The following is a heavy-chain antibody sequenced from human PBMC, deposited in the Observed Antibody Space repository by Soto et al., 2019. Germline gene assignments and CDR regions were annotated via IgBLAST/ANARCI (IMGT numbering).Heavy chain of an antibody. J-gene: IGHJ4*02. V-gene: IGHV4-39*01. CDR1: GGSISSSSYY. CDR2: IYYSGST. D-gene: IGHD6-19*01. Sequence: QLQLQESGPGLVKPSEPLSLTCTVSGGSISSSSYYWGWIRQPPGKGLEWIGSIYYSGSTYYNPSLKSRVTISVDTSKNQFSLKLSSVTAADTAVYYCATYIAVAGFDYWGQGTLVTVSS. CDR3: ATYIAVAGFDY.